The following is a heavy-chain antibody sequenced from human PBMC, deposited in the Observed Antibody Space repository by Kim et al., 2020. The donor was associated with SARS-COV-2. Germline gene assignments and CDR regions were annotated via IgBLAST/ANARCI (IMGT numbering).Heavy chain of an antibody. J-gene: IGHJ4*02. V-gene: IGHV3-74*01. Sequence: YADSLKGRITISRDNPRNTLYRQMNSLRAHDTAVYYFTRVVEGAAGLCDYWGQGTLVTVSS. CDR3: TRVVEGAAGLCDY. D-gene: IGHD1-26*01.